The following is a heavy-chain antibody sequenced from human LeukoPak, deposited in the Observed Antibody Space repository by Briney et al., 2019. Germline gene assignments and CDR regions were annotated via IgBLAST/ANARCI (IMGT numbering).Heavy chain of an antibody. CDR3: ARDVYYDSSGYYYDYYYYGMDV. V-gene: IGHV3-21*01. CDR1: GFTFSSYS. CDR2: ISSSSSSYI. Sequence: GGSLRLSCAASGFTFSSYSMNWVRQAPGQGLEWVSSISSSSSSYIYYADSVKGRFTISRDNAKNSPHLQMNSLRAEDTAVYYCARDVYYDSSGYYYDYYYYGMDVWGQGTTVTVSS. J-gene: IGHJ6*02. D-gene: IGHD3-22*01.